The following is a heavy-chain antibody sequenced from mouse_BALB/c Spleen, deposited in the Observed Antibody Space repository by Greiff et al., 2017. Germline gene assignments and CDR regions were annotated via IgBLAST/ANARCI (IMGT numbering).Heavy chain of an antibody. Sequence: EVHLVESGGGLVQPGGSRKLSCAASGFTFSSFGMHWVRQAPEKGLEWVAYISSGSSTIYYADTVKGRFTISRDNPKNTLFLQMTSLRSEDTAMYYCARSAMITPFAYWGQGTLVTVSA. CDR2: ISSGSSTI. CDR3: ARSAMITPFAY. J-gene: IGHJ3*01. D-gene: IGHD2-4*01. CDR1: GFTFSSFG. V-gene: IGHV5-17*02.